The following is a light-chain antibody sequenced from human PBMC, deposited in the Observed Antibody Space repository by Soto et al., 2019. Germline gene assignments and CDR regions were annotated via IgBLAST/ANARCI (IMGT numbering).Light chain of an antibody. J-gene: IGKJ5*01. CDR3: MQGTHWPIT. Sequence: DVVMTQSPHSLPVTLGQPASISCRSNQSLVHCDGIAYLSWFQQKPGRPPRRLIYKVSNRDCGVPARFSGSGSGTDFALKISRVEAEDVGVYYCMQGTHWPITFGQGTRLEIK. V-gene: IGKV2-30*02. CDR2: KVS. CDR1: QSLVHCDGIAY.